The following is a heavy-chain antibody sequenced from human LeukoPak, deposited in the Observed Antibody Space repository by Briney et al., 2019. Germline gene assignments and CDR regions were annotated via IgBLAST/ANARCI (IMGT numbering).Heavy chain of an antibody. Sequence: GASVKVSCKASGYTFTGYYMHWVRQAPGQGLEWMGWINPNSGGTNYAQKFQGRVTMTRDTSISTAYMELSRLRSDDTAVYYCAREVIAAAGTGEDWFDPWGQGTLVTVSS. CDR1: GYTFTGYY. V-gene: IGHV1-2*02. J-gene: IGHJ5*02. CDR3: AREVIAAAGTGEDWFDP. CDR2: INPNSGGT. D-gene: IGHD6-13*01.